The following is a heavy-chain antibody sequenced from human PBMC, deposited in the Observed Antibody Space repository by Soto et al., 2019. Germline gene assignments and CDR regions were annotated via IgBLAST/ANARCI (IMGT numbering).Heavy chain of an antibody. V-gene: IGHV1-69*01. D-gene: IGHD6-19*01. CDR1: GGTFSSYA. J-gene: IGHJ6*02. CDR3: ARDEPDIAVAAHKAYYYYGMDV. CDR2: VIPIFGTA. Sequence: QVQLVQSGAEVKKPGSSVKVSCKASGGTFSSYAISWVRQAPGQGLEWMGGVIPIFGTANYAQKFQGRVTITADESPSTAYMELSSLRSEDTAVYYCARDEPDIAVAAHKAYYYYGMDVWGQGTTVTVSS.